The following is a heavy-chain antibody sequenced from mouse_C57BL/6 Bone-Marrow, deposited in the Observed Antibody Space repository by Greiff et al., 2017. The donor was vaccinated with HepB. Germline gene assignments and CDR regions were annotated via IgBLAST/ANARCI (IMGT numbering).Heavy chain of an antibody. D-gene: IGHD2-3*01. CDR1: GYTFTSYW. V-gene: IGHV1-72*01. Sequence: VQLQQPGAELVKPGASVKLSCKASGYTFTSYWMHWVQQRPGRGLEWIGRIDPNGGGTKYNEKFRSTATLTVDKPSSTGYMQLSSLTSEDAAVYYCGSGDYDGYWAYWGQGTLVTVSA. CDR3: GSGDYDGYWAY. CDR2: IDPNGGGT. J-gene: IGHJ3*01.